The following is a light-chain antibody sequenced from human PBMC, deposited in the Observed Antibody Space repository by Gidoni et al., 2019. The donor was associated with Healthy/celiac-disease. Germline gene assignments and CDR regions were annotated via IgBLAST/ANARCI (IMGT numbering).Light chain of an antibody. V-gene: IGLV1-51*01. J-gene: IGLJ2*01. CDR3: GTWDSSLSAVV. CDR1: SSNIGNNY. Sequence: QSVLTQPPSVSAAPGQKVTISCSVSSSNIGNNYVSWYQQLPGTAPKLLIYDNNKRPSGIPDRFSGSKSGTSATLGITGLQTGDEADYYCGTWDSSLSAVVLGGGTKLTVL. CDR2: DNN.